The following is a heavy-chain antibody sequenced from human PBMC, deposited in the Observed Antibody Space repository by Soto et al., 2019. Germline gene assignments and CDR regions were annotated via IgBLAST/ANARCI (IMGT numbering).Heavy chain of an antibody. Sequence: GGSLRLSCAASGFRFSNYWMSWVRQAPGKGLEWVANIRQDGTQKFYVDSVKGRFTISRDNAKNSLYLQMNSLRAEDTAVYYCAKYSGAYEFEYWGQGTLVTVSS. CDR3: AKYSGAYEFEY. J-gene: IGHJ4*02. D-gene: IGHD4-17*01. V-gene: IGHV3-7*01. CDR2: IRQDGTQK. CDR1: GFRFSNYW.